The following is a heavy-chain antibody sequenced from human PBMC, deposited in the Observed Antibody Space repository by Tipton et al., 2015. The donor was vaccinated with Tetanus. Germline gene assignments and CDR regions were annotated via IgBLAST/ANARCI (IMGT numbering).Heavy chain of an antibody. Sequence: TLSLTCTVSGGSISSGGYYWSWIRQHPGKGLEWIGYIYYSGSTYYNPSLKSRVTISVDTSKNQFSLKLSSVTAADTAVHYCARGPYSSSWFDPWGQGTLVTVSS. CDR2: IYYSGST. D-gene: IGHD6-13*01. CDR3: ARGPYSSSWFDP. V-gene: IGHV4-31*03. CDR1: GGSISSGGYY. J-gene: IGHJ5*02.